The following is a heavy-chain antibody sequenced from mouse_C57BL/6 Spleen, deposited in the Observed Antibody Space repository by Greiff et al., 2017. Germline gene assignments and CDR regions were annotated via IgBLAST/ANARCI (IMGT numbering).Heavy chain of an antibody. CDR3: GGRAVVARSYWYFDV. D-gene: IGHD1-1*01. V-gene: IGHV1-69*01. J-gene: IGHJ1*03. Sequence: VQLQQPGAELVMPGASVKLSCKASGYTFTSYWMHWVKQRPGQGLEWIGEIDPSDSYTNYNQKFQGKSTLTVDKSASTAYMQLSSLTSEEDAVYYCGGRAVVARSYWYFDVWGTGTTVTVSS. CDR1: GYTFTSYW. CDR2: IDPSDSYT.